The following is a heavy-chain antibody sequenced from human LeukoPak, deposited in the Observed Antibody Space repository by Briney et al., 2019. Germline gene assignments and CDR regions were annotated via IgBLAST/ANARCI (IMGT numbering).Heavy chain of an antibody. D-gene: IGHD2-2*02. J-gene: IGHJ4*02. CDR3: AKDRMVCSSTSCYRYLDY. CDR2: IRYDGSNK. CDR1: GFTFSSYG. Sequence: GGSLRLSCAASGFTFSSYGMHWVRQAPGKGLEWVAFIRYDGSNKYYADSVKGRFTTSRDNSKNTLYLQMNSLRAEDTAVYYCAKDRMVCSSTSCYRYLDYWGQGTLVTVSS. V-gene: IGHV3-30*02.